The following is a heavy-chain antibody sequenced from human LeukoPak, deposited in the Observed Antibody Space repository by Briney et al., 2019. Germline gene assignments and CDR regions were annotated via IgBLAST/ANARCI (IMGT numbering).Heavy chain of an antibody. V-gene: IGHV3-74*01. CDR2: ISDGSTT. D-gene: IGHD3-9*01. CDR3: AKASDILTGYSYFDY. Sequence: GGSLRLSCEASGFTFSSNWMHWVRQAPGKGLVWVSRISDGSTTNYADSVQGRFTISRDNSKNTLYLQMNSLRAEDTAVYYCAKASDILTGYSYFDYWGQGTLVTVSS. CDR1: GFTFSSNW. J-gene: IGHJ4*02.